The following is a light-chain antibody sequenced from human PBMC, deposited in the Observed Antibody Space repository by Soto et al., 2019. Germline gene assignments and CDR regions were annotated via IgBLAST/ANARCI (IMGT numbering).Light chain of an antibody. CDR3: LQDYDYPRT. J-gene: IGKJ1*01. Sequence: IQMTQSPSSLSASVGDRGTMTCRASQTISIFLNWYQHKPGKPPTLLISAASRLQSGVPSRFSGRGSGTDFTLTISSLQPEDFATYYCLQDYDYPRTFGQGTKVDIK. CDR1: QTISIF. CDR2: AAS. V-gene: IGKV1-6*01.